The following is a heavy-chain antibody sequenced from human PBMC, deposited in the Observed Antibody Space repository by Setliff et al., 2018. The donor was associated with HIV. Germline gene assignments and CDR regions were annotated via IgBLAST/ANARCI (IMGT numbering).Heavy chain of an antibody. D-gene: IGHD6-13*01. V-gene: IGHV4-34*01. J-gene: IGHJ3*01. Sequence: SETLSLTCAIYGGSFRGYFWIWIRQPPGKGLEWIGEINHRGSTNYNSSLKSRVTIGVDTSKNQFSLNLSAVTAADTAVYYCASDYSSRHDAFDLWGQGTVVTVSS. CDR2: INHRGST. CDR1: GGSFRGYF. CDR3: ASDYSSRHDAFDL.